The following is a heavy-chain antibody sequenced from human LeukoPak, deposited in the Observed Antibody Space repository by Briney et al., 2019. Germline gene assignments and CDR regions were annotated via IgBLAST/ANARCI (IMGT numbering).Heavy chain of an antibody. CDR3: ARLLYDSSGYYFDY. CDR2: ISAYNGNT. D-gene: IGHD3-22*01. J-gene: IGHJ4*02. CDR1: GYTFTSYG. V-gene: IGHV1-18*01. Sequence: ASVKVPCKASGYTFTSYGISWVRQAPGQGLEWMGWISAYNGNTNYAQKLQGRVTMTTDTSTSTAYMELRSLRSDDTAVYYCARLLYDSSGYYFDYWGQGTLVTVSS.